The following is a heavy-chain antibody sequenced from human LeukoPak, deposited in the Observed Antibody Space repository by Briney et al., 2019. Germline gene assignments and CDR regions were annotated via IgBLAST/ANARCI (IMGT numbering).Heavy chain of an antibody. CDR1: GFTFSSYG. D-gene: IGHD3-3*01. J-gene: IGHJ6*03. CDR2: IRYDGSNK. V-gene: IGHV3-30*02. CDR3: AKDESGYFYYYYYMDV. Sequence: GGSLRLSCAASGFTFSSYGMHWVRQAPGKGLEWVAFIRYDGSNKYYADSVKGRFTISRDNSKNTLYLQMNSLRAEDTAVYYCAKDESGYFYYYYYMDVWGKGTTVTVSS.